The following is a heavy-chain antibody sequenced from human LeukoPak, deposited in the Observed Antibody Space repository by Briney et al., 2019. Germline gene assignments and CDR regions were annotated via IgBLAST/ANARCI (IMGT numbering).Heavy chain of an antibody. D-gene: IGHD2-8*01. J-gene: IGHJ6*02. V-gene: IGHV1-8*01. CDR3: ARGYQEMVYAIRRYYGMDV. CDR2: MNPNSGNT. Sequence: ASVKVSCKASGYTFTSYDINWVRQATGPGLGWMGWMNPNSGNTGYAQKFQGRVTMTRNTSISTAYMELSSLRSEDTAVYYCARGYQEMVYAIRRYYGMDVWGQGTTVTVSS. CDR1: GYTFTSYD.